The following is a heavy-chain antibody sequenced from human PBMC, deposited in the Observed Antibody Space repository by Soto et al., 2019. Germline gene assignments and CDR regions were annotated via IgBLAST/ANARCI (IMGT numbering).Heavy chain of an antibody. CDR2: IYSGGST. CDR3: ARDRALLGAAAGTGDPSYYSYGMDV. J-gene: IGHJ6*02. CDR1: GFTVSSNY. D-gene: IGHD6-13*01. V-gene: IGHV3-53*01. Sequence: LRLSCAASGFTVSSNYMSWVRQAPGKGLEWVSVIYSGGSTYYADSVKGRFTISRDNSKNTLYLQMNSLRAEDTAVYYCARDRALLGAAAGTGDPSYYSYGMDVWGQGTTVTVSS.